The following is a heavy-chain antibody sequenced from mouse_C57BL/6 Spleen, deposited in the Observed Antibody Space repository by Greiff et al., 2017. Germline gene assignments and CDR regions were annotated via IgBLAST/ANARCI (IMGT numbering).Heavy chain of an antibody. Sequence: EVKLMESEGGLVQPGSSMKLSCTASGFTFSDYYMAWVRQVPEKGLEWVANSNYDGSSTYYLDSLKSRFIISRDNAKNILYLQMSSLKSEDTATYYCARDDYGNYFDYWGQGTTLTVSS. V-gene: IGHV5-16*01. J-gene: IGHJ2*01. CDR1: GFTFSDYY. CDR3: ARDDYGNYFDY. CDR2: SNYDGSST. D-gene: IGHD2-1*01.